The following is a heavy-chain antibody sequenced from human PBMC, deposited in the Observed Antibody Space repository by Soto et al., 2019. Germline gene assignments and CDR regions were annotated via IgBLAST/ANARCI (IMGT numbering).Heavy chain of an antibody. V-gene: IGHV3-23*01. CDR3: AKGSFGFDY. J-gene: IGHJ4*02. CDR1: GVTFTSYA. D-gene: IGHD3-10*01. Sequence: PGGSLRLSCAASGVTFTSYAMTWVRQVPGERLQWVSSISKSGDSTYYADSVKGRFTTSRDNSKNTLYLQMNSLRAEDTAIYYCAKGSFGFDYWGQGTLVTVSS. CDR2: ISKSGDST.